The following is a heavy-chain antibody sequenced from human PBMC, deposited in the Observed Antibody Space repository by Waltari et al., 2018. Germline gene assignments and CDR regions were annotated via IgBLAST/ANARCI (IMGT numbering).Heavy chain of an antibody. J-gene: IGHJ4*02. CDR3: ARGSSYVTGHIDS. D-gene: IGHD2-21*02. CDR1: GFTVSSNF. V-gene: IGHV3-53*02. CDR2: ISTDGRP. Sequence: EVQLVETGGGLIQPGGSLRLSCAASGFTVSSNFMSWVRQPPGKGLEWVSGISTDGRPHYADSVKGRFSISRDSSKNTLYLQMNSLRAEDTAVYYCARGSSYVTGHIDSWGQGTLVTVSS.